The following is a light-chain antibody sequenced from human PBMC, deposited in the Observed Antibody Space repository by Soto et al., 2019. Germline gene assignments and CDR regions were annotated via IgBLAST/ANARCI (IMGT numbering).Light chain of an antibody. J-gene: IGKJ1*01. Sequence: EIVLTPSPATLSLSPGERATLSSRASQSVSSYLAWYQQKPGQAPRLLIYGASSRATGIPDRFTGSGSGTDFTLTISRLEPEDFAVFYCHQYGSSPQTFGQGTKVDIK. V-gene: IGKV3-20*01. CDR1: QSVSSY. CDR3: HQYGSSPQT. CDR2: GAS.